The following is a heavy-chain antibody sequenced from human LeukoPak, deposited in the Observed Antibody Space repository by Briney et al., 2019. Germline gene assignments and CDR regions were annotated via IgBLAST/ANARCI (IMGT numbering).Heavy chain of an antibody. J-gene: IGHJ4*02. V-gene: IGHV3-11*04. CDR3: ARDGGYRGYDADC. CDR2: ISSSGSTI. D-gene: IGHD5-12*01. Sequence: PGGSLRLSCAASGFTFSDYYMSWIRQAPGKGLEWVSYISSSGSTIYYADSVRGRFTISRENAQNSLFLQMNSLRAEDTAVYYCARDGGYRGYDADCWGQGTLVTVSS. CDR1: GFTFSDYY.